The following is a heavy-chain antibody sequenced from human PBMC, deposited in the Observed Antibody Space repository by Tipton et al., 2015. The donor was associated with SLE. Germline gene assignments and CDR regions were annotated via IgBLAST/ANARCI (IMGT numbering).Heavy chain of an antibody. CDR2: IYYSGST. Sequence: TLSPTCTVSGGSISSYYWSWIRQPPGKGLEWIGYIYYSGSTNYNPSLKSRVTISVDTSKNQFSLKLSSVTAADTAVYYCARSGGNSPDPWGQGTLVTVSS. CDR1: GGSISSYY. V-gene: IGHV4-59*01. CDR3: ARSGGNSPDP. D-gene: IGHD3-10*01. J-gene: IGHJ5*02.